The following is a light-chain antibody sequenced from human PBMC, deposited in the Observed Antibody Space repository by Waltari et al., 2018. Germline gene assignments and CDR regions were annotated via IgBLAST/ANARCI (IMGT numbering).Light chain of an antibody. CDR2: DAS. J-gene: IGKJ2*01. Sequence: EVVLTQSPAILSLSPGERATLSCRASQSVRTFVAWYQQKPGQAPRLLIYDASNRATGIPARFSGSGSGTDFTLTISSLEPEDFAVYYCQQRSNWPKYTFGQGTKLEIK. CDR1: QSVRTF. V-gene: IGKV3-11*01. CDR3: QQRSNWPKYT.